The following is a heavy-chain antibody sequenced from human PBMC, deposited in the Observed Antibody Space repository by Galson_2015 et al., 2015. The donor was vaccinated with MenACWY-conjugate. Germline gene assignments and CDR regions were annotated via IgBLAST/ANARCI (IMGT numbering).Heavy chain of an antibody. D-gene: IGHD6-19*01. J-gene: IGHJ4*02. CDR1: GYTFRTHD. Sequence: SVKVSCKASGYTFRTHDINWVRQAPGQGLEWMGWINVYSGNTNYAQNFQGRVTMTTDTSTSTAYMELRSLRSDDTAVYYCARETLGSGWYFFDFWGQGTLVTVSS. V-gene: IGHV1-18*04. CDR3: ARETLGSGWYFFDF. CDR2: INVYSGNT.